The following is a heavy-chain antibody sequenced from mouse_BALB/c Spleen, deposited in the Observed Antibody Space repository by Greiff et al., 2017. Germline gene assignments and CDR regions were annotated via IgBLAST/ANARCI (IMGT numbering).Heavy chain of an antibody. V-gene: IGHV1-7*01. D-gene: IGHD2-3*01. CDR3: ARCDGYPYYFDY. Sequence: VQLQESGAELAKPGASVKMSCKASGYTFTSYWMHWVKQRPGQGLEWIGYINPSTGYTEYNQKFKDKATLTADKSSSTAYMQLSSLTSEDSAVYYCARCDGYPYYFDYWGQGTTLTVSS. CDR1: GYTFTSYW. CDR2: INPSTGYT. J-gene: IGHJ2*01.